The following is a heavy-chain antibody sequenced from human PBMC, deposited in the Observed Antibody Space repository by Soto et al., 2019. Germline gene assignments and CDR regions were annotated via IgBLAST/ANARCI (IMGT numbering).Heavy chain of an antibody. CDR2: INTDNGNT. Sequence: QVQLVQSGAEVKKPGASGRVSCKASGYTFTSYGLHWVRQAPGQTLHWMGWINTDNGNTKYSQNFQGRVTINRDTSATRYYFVLCRLTSEDSAIYYCARGYGSGTYSGFDFWGPETLVNVSS. V-gene: IGHV1-3*04. D-gene: IGHD3-10*01. J-gene: IGHJ4*02. CDR1: GYTFTSYG. CDR3: ARGYGSGTYSGFDF.